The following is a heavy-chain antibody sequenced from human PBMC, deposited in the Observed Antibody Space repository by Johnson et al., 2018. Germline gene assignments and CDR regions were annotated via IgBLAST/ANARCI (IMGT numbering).Heavy chain of an antibody. Sequence: QVQLQESGPGLVKPSETLSLTCTVSGGSISSYYWSWIRQPPGKGLEWIGYIYYSGSTNYNPSLKSRVTISVDTSKNQFSLKLSSVTAADTAVYYCAGDFPLWSGSSDAFDIWGQGTMVTVSS. J-gene: IGHJ3*02. CDR2: IYYSGST. CDR3: AGDFPLWSGSSDAFDI. D-gene: IGHD3-3*01. V-gene: IGHV4-59*01. CDR1: GGSISSYY.